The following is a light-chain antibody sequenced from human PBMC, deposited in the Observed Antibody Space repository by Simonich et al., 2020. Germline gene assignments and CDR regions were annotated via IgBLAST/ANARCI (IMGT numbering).Light chain of an antibody. CDR2: DVS. CDR3: SSYTSSSTLV. V-gene: IGLV2-14*01. Sequence: QSALTQPASVSGSPGQSITISCTGTSSDVCGYNYVSWYQQHPGKAPKLMIYDVSTRPSGVSNRFSGAKSGNTASLTISGLQAEDEADYYCSSYTSSSTLVFGGGTKLTVL. CDR1: SSDVCGYNY. J-gene: IGLJ2*01.